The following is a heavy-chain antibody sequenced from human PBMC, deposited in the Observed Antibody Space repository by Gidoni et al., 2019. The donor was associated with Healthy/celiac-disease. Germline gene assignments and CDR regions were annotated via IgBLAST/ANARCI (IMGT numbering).Heavy chain of an antibody. CDR3: TRVARYYYDSSGYSVD. J-gene: IGHJ4*02. Sequence: GFIRSTAYGGTTESAASVQGRFTISRDDSKSIAYLQMNSRKTEDTAVYYCTRVARYYYDSSGYSVDWGQGTLVTVSS. D-gene: IGHD3-22*01. V-gene: IGHV3-49*02. CDR2: IRSTAYGGTT.